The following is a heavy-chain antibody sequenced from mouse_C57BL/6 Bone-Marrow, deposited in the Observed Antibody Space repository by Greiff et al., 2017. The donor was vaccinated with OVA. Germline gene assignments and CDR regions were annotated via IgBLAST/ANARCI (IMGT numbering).Heavy chain of an antibody. J-gene: IGHJ1*03. V-gene: IGHV1-80*01. CDR2: IYPGDGDT. CDR3: ARGIVDWYFDV. Sequence: VQGVESGAELVKPGASVKISCKASGYAFSSYWMNWVKQRPGKGLEWIGQIYPGDGDTNYNGKFKGKATLTADKSSSTAYMQLSSLTSEDSAVYFCARGIVDWYFDVWGTGTTVTVSS. CDR1: GYAFSSYW.